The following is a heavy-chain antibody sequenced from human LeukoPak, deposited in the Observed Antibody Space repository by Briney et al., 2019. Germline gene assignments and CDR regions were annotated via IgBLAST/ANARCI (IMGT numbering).Heavy chain of an antibody. D-gene: IGHD3-10*01. J-gene: IGHJ5*02. CDR3: ARVPVAMVRGVIHRWFDP. V-gene: IGHV4-30-4*01. CDR1: GGSISRGDYY. Sequence: SQTLSLTCTVSGGSISRGDYYWSWIRQPPGKGLEWIGYIYYSGSTYYNPSLKSRVTISVDTSKNQFSLKLSSVTAADTAVYYCARVPVAMVRGVIHRWFDPWGQGTLVTVSS. CDR2: IYYSGST.